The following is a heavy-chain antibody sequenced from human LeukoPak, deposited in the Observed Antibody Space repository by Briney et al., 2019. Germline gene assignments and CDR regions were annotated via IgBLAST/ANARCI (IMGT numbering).Heavy chain of an antibody. CDR2: IYHSGST. CDR1: GYSISSGYY. D-gene: IGHD6-25*01. Sequence: SETLSLTCTVSGYSISSGYYWGWIRQPPGKGLEWIGSIYHSGSTYYNPSLKSRVTMSIDNSKHHFSLSLTSMTAADTAVYYCAREGSRRLYMDVWGRGTTVTVSS. J-gene: IGHJ6*03. V-gene: IGHV4-38-2*02. CDR3: AREGSRRLYMDV.